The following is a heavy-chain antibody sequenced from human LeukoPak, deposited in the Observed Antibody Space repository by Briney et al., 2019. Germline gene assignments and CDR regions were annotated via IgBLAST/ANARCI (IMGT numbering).Heavy chain of an antibody. V-gene: IGHV1-69*04. CDR2: IIPILGIA. CDR1: GGTFSSYA. D-gene: IGHD4-23*01. CDR3: ARVFPVDYGGSNYYYGMDV. Sequence: ASVKVSCKASGGTFSSYAISWVRQAPGQGLEWMGRIIPILGIANYAQKFQGRVTITADKSTSTAYMELSRLRSDDTAVYYCARVFPVDYGGSNYYYGMDVWGQGTTVTVSS. J-gene: IGHJ6*02.